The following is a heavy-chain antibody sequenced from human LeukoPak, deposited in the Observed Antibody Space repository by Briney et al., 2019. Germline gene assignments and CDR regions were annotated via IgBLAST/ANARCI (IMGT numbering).Heavy chain of an antibody. J-gene: IGHJ3*02. CDR2: ISGSGGST. CDR1: GFTFSSFA. CDR3: ARPLSSGRNNAFDI. V-gene: IGHV3-23*01. D-gene: IGHD3-22*01. Sequence: GGSLRLSCVASGFTFSSFAMSWVRQAPGKGLEWVSAISGSGGSTYYADSVKGRFTISRDNSKNTLYLQMNSLRAEDTAVYYCARPLSSGRNNAFDIWGQGTMVTVSS.